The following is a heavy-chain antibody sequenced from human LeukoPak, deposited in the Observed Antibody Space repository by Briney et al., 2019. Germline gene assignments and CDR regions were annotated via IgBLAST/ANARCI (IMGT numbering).Heavy chain of an antibody. Sequence: KSSETLSLTCTVSSGSISSYYWSGIRQPPGKGLEWIGYIYYTGSTNYNPSLKSRVTISVDTSKNQFSLNLSSVTAADTAVYYCARHGPYLGRLGWFDPWGQGTLVTVSS. V-gene: IGHV4-59*08. CDR3: ARHGPYLGRLGWFDP. CDR1: SGSISSYY. D-gene: IGHD1-26*01. CDR2: IYYTGST. J-gene: IGHJ5*02.